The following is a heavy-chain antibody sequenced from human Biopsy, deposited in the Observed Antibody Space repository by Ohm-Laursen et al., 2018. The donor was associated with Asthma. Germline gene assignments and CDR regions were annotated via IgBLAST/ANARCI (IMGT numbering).Heavy chain of an antibody. CDR3: AKDQDCDILTGPPGFDY. CDR2: ISGSGGST. CDR1: GFTFSSYG. D-gene: IGHD3-9*01. V-gene: IGHV3-23*01. J-gene: IGHJ4*02. Sequence: SLRLSCTASGFTFSSYGMSWVRQAPGKGLEWVSAISGSGGSTYYADSVKGRFTISRDNSKNTLYLQINSLRAENTAVYYCAKDQDCDILTGPPGFDYWGQGTLVTVSS.